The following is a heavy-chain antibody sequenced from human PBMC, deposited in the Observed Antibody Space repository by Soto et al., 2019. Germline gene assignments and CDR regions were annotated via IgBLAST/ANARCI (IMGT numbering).Heavy chain of an antibody. CDR1: GGSFSGYY. CDR2: INHSGST. D-gene: IGHD3-16*02. J-gene: IGHJ6*02. CDR3: ARGLPYDYVWGSYRSYGMDV. Sequence: TLSLTCAVYGGSFSGYYWSWIRQPPGKGLEWIGEINHSGSTNYNPSLKSRVTISVDTSKNQFSLKLSSVTAADTAVYYCARGLPYDYVWGSYRSYGMDVWGQGTTVTVSS. V-gene: IGHV4-34*01.